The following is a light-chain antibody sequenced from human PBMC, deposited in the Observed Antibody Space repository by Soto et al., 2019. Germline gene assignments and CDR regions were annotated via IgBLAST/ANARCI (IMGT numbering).Light chain of an antibody. CDR3: QQYGSSPIT. V-gene: IGKV3-20*01. Sequence: EIVLTQSPATLSLSPGERATLSCRASQTVSSSYLAWYQQKPGQAPRLLMYGASSRAIGIPDRFSGSGSGTDFTLTISRLEPEDFAVYYCQQYGSSPITFGQGTRLEIK. CDR1: QTVSSSY. J-gene: IGKJ5*01. CDR2: GAS.